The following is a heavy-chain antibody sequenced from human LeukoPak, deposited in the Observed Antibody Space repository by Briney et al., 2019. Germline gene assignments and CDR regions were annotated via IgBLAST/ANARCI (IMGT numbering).Heavy chain of an antibody. D-gene: IGHD6-19*01. CDR2: ISSSGSTI. Sequence: GGSLRLSRAASGFTFSDYYMSWIRQAPGKGLEWVSYISSSGSTIYYADSVKGRFTISRDNAKNSLYLQMNSLRAEDTAVYYCARDIYRGWIDYWGQGTLVTVSS. CDR1: GFTFSDYY. J-gene: IGHJ4*02. V-gene: IGHV3-11*01. CDR3: ARDIYRGWIDY.